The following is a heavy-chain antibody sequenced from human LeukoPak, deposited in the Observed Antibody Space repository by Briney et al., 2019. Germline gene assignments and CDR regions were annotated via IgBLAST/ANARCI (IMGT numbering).Heavy chain of an antibody. D-gene: IGHD2-2*01. Sequence: GGSLRLSCAASGFTFSSYRVHWVRQAPGKGLVWVSRITGDGSSTIYADSVKGRFTISRDNAKNTLYLQMNSLRAEDTAVYYCARGFNYAYDYWGQGTLVTVSS. J-gene: IGHJ4*02. CDR2: ITGDGSST. CDR3: ARGFNYAYDY. CDR1: GFTFSSYR. V-gene: IGHV3-74*01.